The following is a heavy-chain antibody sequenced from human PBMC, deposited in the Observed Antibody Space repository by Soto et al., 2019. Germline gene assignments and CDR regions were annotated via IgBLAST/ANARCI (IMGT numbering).Heavy chain of an antibody. D-gene: IGHD3-10*01. CDR2: INDSGST. Sequence: QVQLQQWGAGLLKPSETLSLTCGVYGGSFSGSFWSWIRQPPGKGLEWLGEINDSGSTNYNPSLKSRVSFSVNTSKNQCSLTLRSVTAAYTAVYYCASGRGTENYWGQGTLVTVSS. V-gene: IGHV4-34*01. J-gene: IGHJ4*02. CDR3: ASGRGTENY. CDR1: GGSFSGSF.